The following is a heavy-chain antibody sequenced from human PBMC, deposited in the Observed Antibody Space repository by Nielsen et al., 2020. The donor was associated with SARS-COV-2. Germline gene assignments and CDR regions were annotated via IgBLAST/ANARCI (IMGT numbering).Heavy chain of an antibody. J-gene: IGHJ4*02. CDR3: ARVGSYGDPEYLDY. CDR1: GFTFRGYW. CDR2: INLDGSEK. D-gene: IGHD4/OR15-4a*01. V-gene: IGHV3-7*01. Sequence: GGSLRLSCVVSGFTFRGYWLSWVRQAPGKGLEWVGNINLDGSEKYSVDSVKGRFTISRDNARNTLYLQMNSLRVEDTAVYYCARVGSYGDPEYLDYWGQGALVTVSS.